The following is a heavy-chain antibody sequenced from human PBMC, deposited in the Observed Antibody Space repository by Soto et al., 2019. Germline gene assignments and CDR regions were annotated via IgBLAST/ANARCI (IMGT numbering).Heavy chain of an antibody. Sequence: QVQLVESGGGVLQPGKSLRLSCAASGFNFNTYGFHWVRQAPGKGLEWVSVIWSDGNNRYYADSVKGRFTMSRDISKNTVYLQMNPLRVEDTVVFFCARIPLDTIMALDYWGHGTLVTVSS. CDR3: ARIPLDTIMALDY. J-gene: IGHJ4*01. CDR2: IWSDGNNR. V-gene: IGHV3-33*01. CDR1: GFNFNTYG. D-gene: IGHD5-18*01.